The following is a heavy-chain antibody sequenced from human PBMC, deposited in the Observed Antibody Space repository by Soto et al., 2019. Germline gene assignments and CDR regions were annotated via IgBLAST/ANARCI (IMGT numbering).Heavy chain of an antibody. CDR3: AHRLPGPSGYDV. J-gene: IGHJ6*02. CDR1: GFSLTSGVVG. D-gene: IGHD3-10*01. CDR2: IYWNDEQ. Sequence: QITLKESGPTLVKPTQTLTLTCTFSGFSLTSGVVGVGWIRQPPGEAPQRLALIYWNDEQYYNPSLRNRLTITRDTSKNQVVLTMSNMHPVDTATYYCAHRLPGPSGYDVWGQGTTVTVSS. V-gene: IGHV2-5*01.